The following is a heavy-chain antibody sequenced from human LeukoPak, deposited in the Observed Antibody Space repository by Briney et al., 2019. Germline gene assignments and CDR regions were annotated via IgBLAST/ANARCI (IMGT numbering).Heavy chain of an antibody. D-gene: IGHD2-2*01. J-gene: IGHJ6*03. CDR3: AKLASGYCSSTSCYYYYYMDV. CDR1: GFTFSSYG. V-gene: IGHV3-30*02. Sequence: GGSLRLSCAASGFTFSSYGMHWVRQAPGKGLEWVAFIRYDGCNKYYADSVKGRFTISRDNSKNTLYLQMNSLRAEDTAVYYCAKLASGYCSSTSCYYYYYMDVWGKGTTVTISS. CDR2: IRYDGCNK.